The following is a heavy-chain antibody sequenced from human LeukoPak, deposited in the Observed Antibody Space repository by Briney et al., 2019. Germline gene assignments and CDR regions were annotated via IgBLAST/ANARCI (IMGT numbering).Heavy chain of an antibody. D-gene: IGHD6-25*01. CDR3: ARDRGRYYMDV. CDR2: ISSSSSYI. Sequence: GGSLRLSCAASGFTFSSYTMNWVRQAPGKGLEWVSSISSSSSYIYYGDSVKGRFTISRDNAKNSLYLQMNSLRAEDTAVYYCARDRGRYYMDVWGKGTTVTISS. CDR1: GFTFSSYT. J-gene: IGHJ6*03. V-gene: IGHV3-21*01.